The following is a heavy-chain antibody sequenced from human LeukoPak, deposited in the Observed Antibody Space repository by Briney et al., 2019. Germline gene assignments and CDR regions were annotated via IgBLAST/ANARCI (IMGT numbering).Heavy chain of an antibody. CDR2: IYYSGST. J-gene: IGHJ5*02. Sequence: SETLSLTCTVSGGSISSSSYYWGWIRQPPGKGLEWIGSIYYSGSTYYNPSLKSRVTISVDTSKNQFSLKLSSVTAADTAVYYCARHDPMVRGVISTGFDPWGQGTLVTVSS. CDR3: ARHDPMVRGVISTGFDP. D-gene: IGHD3-10*01. CDR1: GGSISSSSYY. V-gene: IGHV4-39*01.